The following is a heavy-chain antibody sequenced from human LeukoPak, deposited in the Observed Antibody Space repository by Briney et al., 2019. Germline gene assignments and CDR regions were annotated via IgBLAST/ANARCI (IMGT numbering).Heavy chain of an antibody. CDR3: RKGPRITIFGVVTTNSVY. D-gene: IGHD3-3*01. Sequence: PGRSLRHSCAASGLTFSSYGMHWIRQAPGKGLEWVAVIWYDGSNKYYADSVKGRFTISRDNSKNTLYLQMNSLSAEHTAAYYCRKGPRITIFGVVTTNSVYWGQGTLVTVSS. J-gene: IGHJ4*02. CDR1: GLTFSSYG. CDR2: IWYDGSNK. V-gene: IGHV3-33*06.